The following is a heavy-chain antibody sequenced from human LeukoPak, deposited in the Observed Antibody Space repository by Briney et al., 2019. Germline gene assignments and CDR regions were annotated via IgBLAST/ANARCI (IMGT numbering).Heavy chain of an antibody. CDR1: GFTFSNAW. CDR2: IKSKTDGGTT. CDR3: AKDLMRDLWFGES. V-gene: IGHV3-15*01. Sequence: GGSLRLSCAASGFTFSNAWMSWVRQAPGKGLGWVGRIKSKTDGGTTDYAAPVKGRFTISRDDSKNTLYLQMNSLRAEDTAVYYCAKDLMRDLWFGESWGQGTLVTISS. D-gene: IGHD3-10*01. J-gene: IGHJ5*02.